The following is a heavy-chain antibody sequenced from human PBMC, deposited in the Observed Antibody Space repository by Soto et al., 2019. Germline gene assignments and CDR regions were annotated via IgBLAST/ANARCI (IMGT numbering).Heavy chain of an antibody. D-gene: IGHD3-3*01. V-gene: IGHV1-2*04. J-gene: IGHJ4*02. CDR3: ARAKRITIFVVVRGKDYFDY. CDR1: GYTFTGYY. CDR2: INPNSGGT. Sequence: GASVKVSCKASGYTFTGYYMHWVRQAPGQGLEWMGWINPNSGGTNYAQKFQGWVTMTRDTSISTAYMELSRLRSDDTAVYYCARAKRITIFVVVRGKDYFDYWGQGTLVTVSS.